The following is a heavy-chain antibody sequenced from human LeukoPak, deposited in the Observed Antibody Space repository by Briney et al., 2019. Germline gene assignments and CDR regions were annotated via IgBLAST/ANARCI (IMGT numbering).Heavy chain of an antibody. CDR2: IYYSGGT. CDR1: GGSISSGGYY. CDR3: ARGPPPLGYYFDY. V-gene: IGHV4-61*08. J-gene: IGHJ4*02. D-gene: IGHD7-27*01. Sequence: SQTLSLTCTVSGGSISSGGYYWSWIRQPPGKGLEWIGYIYYSGGTNYNPSLKSRVTISVDTSKNQFSLKLSSVTAADMAVYYCARGPPPLGYYFDYWGQGTLVTVSS.